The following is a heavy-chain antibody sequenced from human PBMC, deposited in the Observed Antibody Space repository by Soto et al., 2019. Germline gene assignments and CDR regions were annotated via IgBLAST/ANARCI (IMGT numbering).Heavy chain of an antibody. CDR1: GYTFTGYD. Sequence: QVQLVQSGAEVKKPGASVKVSCKASGYTFTGYDINWVRQATGQGLEWMGWMNPNSGNTGYAQKFQGRVAMTRNTSTSTAYMELSSLRSEATAVYYCAGEKVVRNDYWGQGTLVTVSS. J-gene: IGHJ4*02. D-gene: IGHD2-15*01. V-gene: IGHV1-8*01. CDR2: MNPNSGNT. CDR3: AGEKVVRNDY.